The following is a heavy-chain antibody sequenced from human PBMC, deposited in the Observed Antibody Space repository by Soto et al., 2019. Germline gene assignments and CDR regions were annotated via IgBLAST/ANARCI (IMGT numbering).Heavy chain of an antibody. Sequence: QVRFVQSGAEVKAPGASVRVSCKTSGYTFTDYGLHWVRQAPGQGLEWKGWIDPGNDNTKYSQNFQGRVTFTSDTSASTAYMEVNSLTSEDTAVYYCARDAWVTTRRLDPWGQGTLVTVSS. D-gene: IGHD2-21*02. CDR2: IDPGNDNT. CDR1: GYTFTDYG. V-gene: IGHV1-3*01. CDR3: ARDAWVTTRRLDP. J-gene: IGHJ5*02.